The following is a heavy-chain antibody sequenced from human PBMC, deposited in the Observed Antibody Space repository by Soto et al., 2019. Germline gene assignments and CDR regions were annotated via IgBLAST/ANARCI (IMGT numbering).Heavy chain of an antibody. V-gene: IGHV3-13*05. D-gene: IGHD3-22*01. Sequence: PGGSLRLSCAASGFTFSNYAMHWVRQGRGKGLEWVSAIGTAGDPSYPGSVKGRFTISRENAKNSLYLQMNSLIAGDTAVYYCARGGGYYTFDYWGQGSLVTVAS. J-gene: IGHJ4*02. CDR3: ARGGGYYTFDY. CDR2: IGTAGDP. CDR1: GFTFSNYA.